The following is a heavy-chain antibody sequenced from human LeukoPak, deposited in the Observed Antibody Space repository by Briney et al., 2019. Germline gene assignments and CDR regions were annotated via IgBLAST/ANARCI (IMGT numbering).Heavy chain of an antibody. J-gene: IGHJ4*02. V-gene: IGHV1-8*03. CDR3: ARVPSRARYCSSTSCSYYFDY. CDR2: MNPNSGNT. Sequence: GLVKVSCKASGYTFTSYDINWVRQATGQGLEGMGGMNPNSGNTGYAQNFQGRVTITRHTSISTAYLEQSSVRSEDTAVYYCARVPSRARYCSSTSCSYYFDYWGQGTLVTVSS. CDR1: GYTFTSYD. D-gene: IGHD2-2*01.